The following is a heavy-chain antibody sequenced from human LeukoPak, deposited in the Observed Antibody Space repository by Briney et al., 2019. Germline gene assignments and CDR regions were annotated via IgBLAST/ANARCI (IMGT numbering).Heavy chain of an antibody. V-gene: IGHV4-61*01. Sequence: SETLSLTCTVSGGSVSSGSYYWSWIRQPPGKGLEWIGYIYYSGSTNYNPSLKSRVTISVDTSKNQFSLKLSSVTAADTAVYYCARDLHDYGDYYYGVDVWGKGTTVTVSS. CDR1: GGSVSSGSYY. D-gene: IGHD4-17*01. J-gene: IGHJ6*04. CDR2: IYYSGST. CDR3: ARDLHDYGDYYYGVDV.